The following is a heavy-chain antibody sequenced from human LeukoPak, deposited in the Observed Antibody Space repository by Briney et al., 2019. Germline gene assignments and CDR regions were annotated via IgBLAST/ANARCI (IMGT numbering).Heavy chain of an antibody. CDR1: GFTFSSYW. D-gene: IGHD2-2*01. J-gene: IGHJ6*04. V-gene: IGHV3-21*01. CDR3: ARPGYCSSTSCYYYYYGMDV. Sequence: GGSLRLSCAASGFTFSSYWMSWVRQAPGKGLEWVSSISSSSSYIYYADSVKGRFTISRDNAKNSLYLQMNSLRAEDTAVYYCARPGYCSSTSCYYYYYGMDVWGKGTTVTVSS. CDR2: ISSSSSYI.